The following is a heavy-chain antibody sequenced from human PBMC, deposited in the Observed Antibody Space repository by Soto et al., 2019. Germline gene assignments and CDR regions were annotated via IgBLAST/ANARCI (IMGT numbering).Heavy chain of an antibody. CDR3: ARDGTAAAVPYYYYYGMDV. J-gene: IGHJ6*02. Sequence: EVQLLESGGGLVQPGGSLRLSCAASGFTFSSYEMNWVRQAPGKGLEWVSYISSSGSTIYYADSVKGRFTISRDNAKNSLYLQMNSLRAEDTAVYYCARDGTAAAVPYYYYYGMDVWGQGTTVTVSS. D-gene: IGHD6-13*01. V-gene: IGHV3-48*03. CDR1: GFTFSSYE. CDR2: ISSSGSTI.